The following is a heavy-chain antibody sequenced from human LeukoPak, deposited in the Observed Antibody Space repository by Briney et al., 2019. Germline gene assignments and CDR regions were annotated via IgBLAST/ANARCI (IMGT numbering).Heavy chain of an antibody. Sequence: SETLSLTCTVSGGSISSYYWSWIRQPPGKGLEWIGYIYYSGSTNYNPSLKSRVTISVDTSKNQFSLKLSSVTAADTAVYYCARFKGTAPPNRGYCSSTSCLFRYYYYGMDVWGQGTTVTVSS. D-gene: IGHD2-2*01. CDR2: IYYSGST. CDR3: ARFKGTAPPNRGYCSSTSCLFRYYYYGMDV. V-gene: IGHV4-59*12. CDR1: GGSISSYY. J-gene: IGHJ6*02.